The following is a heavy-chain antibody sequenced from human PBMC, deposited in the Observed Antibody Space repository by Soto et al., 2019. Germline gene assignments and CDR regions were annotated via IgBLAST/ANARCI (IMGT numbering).Heavy chain of an antibody. D-gene: IGHD2-21*02. CDR1: GGSISSYY. CDR3: AGLGANAYCGGDCYLDP. Sequence: QVQLQESGPGLVKPSETLSLTCTVSGGSISSYYWSWIRQPPGKGLECIGYIYYSGSTNYNPSLKSRVTISVDTSKNQFSLELNSVTAADTAVYYCAGLGANAYCGGDCYLDPWGQGTLVTVSS. V-gene: IGHV4-59*01. CDR2: IYYSGST. J-gene: IGHJ5*02.